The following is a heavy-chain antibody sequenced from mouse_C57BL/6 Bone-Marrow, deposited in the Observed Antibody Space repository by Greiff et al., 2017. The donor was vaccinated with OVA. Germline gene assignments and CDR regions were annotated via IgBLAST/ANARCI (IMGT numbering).Heavy chain of an antibody. CDR2: ISSGGDYI. CDR3: TRANYYGSSWYFDV. J-gene: IGHJ1*03. D-gene: IGHD1-1*01. Sequence: EVKLVESGEGLVKPGGSLKLSCAASGFTFSSYAMSWVRQTPEKRLEWVAYISSGGDYIYYADTVKGRFTISRDNARNTLYLQMSSLKSEDTAMYYCTRANYYGSSWYFDVWGTGTTVTVSS. V-gene: IGHV5-9-1*02. CDR1: GFTFSSYA.